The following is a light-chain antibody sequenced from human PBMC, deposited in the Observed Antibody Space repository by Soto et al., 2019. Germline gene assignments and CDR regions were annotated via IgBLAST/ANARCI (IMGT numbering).Light chain of an antibody. CDR1: SSDVGGYNY. CDR2: AVS. J-gene: IGLJ1*01. Sequence: QSALTQPASVSGSPGQTITISCTGTSSDVGGYNYVSWYQQHPGTAPKLMLYAVSNRPSGDSNRFSGYKSGNTASLTNSGIQAEDETDYYCSSYTSSSAQVFGTGTKVTVL. V-gene: IGLV2-14*01. CDR3: SSYTSSSAQV.